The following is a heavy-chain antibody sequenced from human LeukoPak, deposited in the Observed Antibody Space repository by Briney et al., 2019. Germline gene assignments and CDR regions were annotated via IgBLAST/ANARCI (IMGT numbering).Heavy chain of an antibody. D-gene: IGHD6-19*01. CDR1: GFTISSHG. V-gene: IGHV3-30*18. CDR3: AKDQFSSVWYGWFDP. CDR2: IAYHGNTE. J-gene: IGHJ5*02. Sequence: PGGSLRLSCAVSGFTISSHGMHWVRQAPGKGPEWVAMIAYHGNTEYYGDSVKGRFTISRDNSKNTLYLQMDSLRAEDTAVYHCAKDQFSSVWYGWFDPWGQGTLVTVSS.